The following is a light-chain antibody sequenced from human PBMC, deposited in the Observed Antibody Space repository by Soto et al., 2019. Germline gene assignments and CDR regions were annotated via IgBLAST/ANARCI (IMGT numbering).Light chain of an antibody. CDR3: QQYNFWPPLT. V-gene: IGKV3-15*01. J-gene: IGKJ4*01. CDR2: DAS. Sequence: EIVMTQSPATLSVSPGERATLSCRASQSVNSNLAWYRQKPGQAPRLLISDASTRATGVPARFSGSGSGTEVPLTISSLQSEDSGIYYCQQYNFWPPLTFGGGTKVEIK. CDR1: QSVNSN.